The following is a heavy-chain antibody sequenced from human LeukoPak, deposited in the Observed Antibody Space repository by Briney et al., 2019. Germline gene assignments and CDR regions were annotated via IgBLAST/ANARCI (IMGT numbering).Heavy chain of an antibody. CDR3: AKRPPASGWSAMDV. V-gene: IGHV3-23*01. Sequence: GGSLRLSCTASGFTISSCAMNWVRQAPGKGLEWVSTISGGAGTTYYADSVKGRFTISRDNSENTLHLQMNNLRAEDSALYYCAKRPPASGWSAMDVWGKVTTVTVSS. J-gene: IGHJ6*04. CDR2: ISGGAGTT. D-gene: IGHD6-19*01. CDR1: GFTISSCA.